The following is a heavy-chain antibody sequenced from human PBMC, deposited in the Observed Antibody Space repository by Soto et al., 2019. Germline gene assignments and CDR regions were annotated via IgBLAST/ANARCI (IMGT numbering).Heavy chain of an antibody. D-gene: IGHD6-19*01. CDR1: GFTFSSYA. J-gene: IGHJ6*02. CDR2: ISYDGSNK. CDR3: ARDGYSSGWYSQTKYYYYYSGMDV. Sequence: QVQLVESGGGVVQPGRSLRLSCAASGFTFSSYAMHWVRQAPGKGLEWVAVISYDGSNKYYADSVKGRFTISRDNSKNTLYLQMNSLRAEDTAVYYCARDGYSSGWYSQTKYYYYYSGMDVWGQGTTVTVSS. V-gene: IGHV3-30-3*01.